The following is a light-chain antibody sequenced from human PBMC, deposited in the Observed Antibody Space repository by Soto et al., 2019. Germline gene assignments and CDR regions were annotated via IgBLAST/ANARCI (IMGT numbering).Light chain of an antibody. Sequence: QSVLTQPPSVSGAPGQRVTISCTGSNSNIGAGYDVHWYQQLPGTAPKPLLYNNANRPSGVPDRFSGSKSGTSASLAISGLRSEDEADYYCAAWDDSLSGFWVFGGGTKLTVL. V-gene: IGLV1-40*01. CDR2: NNA. CDR3: AAWDDSLSGFWV. J-gene: IGLJ3*02. CDR1: NSNIGAGYD.